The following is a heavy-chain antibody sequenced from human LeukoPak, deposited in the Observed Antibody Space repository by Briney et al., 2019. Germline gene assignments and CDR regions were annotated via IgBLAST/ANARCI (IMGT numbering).Heavy chain of an antibody. J-gene: IGHJ4*02. CDR1: GFTFRSYW. Sequence: GGSLRLSCAASGFTFRSYWMSWVRQAPGKGLEWVANIKEDGSEKYYVDSVKGRFTISRDNSKNTLYLQMNSLRAEDTAVYYCARDYIWFGESNAFDYWGQGTLVTVSS. CDR3: ARDYIWFGESNAFDY. CDR2: IKEDGSEK. D-gene: IGHD3-10*01. V-gene: IGHV3-7*01.